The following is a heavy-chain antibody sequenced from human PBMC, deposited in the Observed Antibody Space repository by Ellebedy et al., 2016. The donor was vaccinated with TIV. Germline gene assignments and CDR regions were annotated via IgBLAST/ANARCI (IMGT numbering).Heavy chain of an antibody. Sequence: GESLKISCAASGFIFSTYTMNWVRQAPGKGLEWVSSISSNGRHIYYADSVRARFAISRDNAGGSLWLQMTSLRAEDTALYYCAREFDIGKTSAFDYWGQGILVTVSS. CDR1: GFIFSTYT. J-gene: IGHJ4*02. CDR3: AREFDIGKTSAFDY. CDR2: ISSNGRHI. D-gene: IGHD2-15*01. V-gene: IGHV3-21*01.